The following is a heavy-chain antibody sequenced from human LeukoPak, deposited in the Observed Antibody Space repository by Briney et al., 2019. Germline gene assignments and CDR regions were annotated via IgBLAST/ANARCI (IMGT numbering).Heavy chain of an antibody. V-gene: IGHV3-48*03. D-gene: IGHD5-18*01. CDR3: ARDRGWDGDGYAFLDY. CDR1: GFNFKNYE. J-gene: IGHJ4*01. CDR2: ISSSGSTT. Sequence: GGALRLSCTVSGFNFKNYEMKWVREAPGKGLEWIAYISSSGSTTKYADSVKGRFTMSRDNDKNAVYMEMNSLRVEDTAVYYCARDRGWDGDGYAFLDYWGHGTLVTVSS.